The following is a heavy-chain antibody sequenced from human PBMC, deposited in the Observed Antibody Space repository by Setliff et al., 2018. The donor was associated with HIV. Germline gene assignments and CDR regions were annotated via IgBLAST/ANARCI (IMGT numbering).Heavy chain of an antibody. V-gene: IGHV4-34*01. CDR1: GGSLGGYY. CDR2: VNHSGNT. CDR3: ARGFGDLSSMIYYYYGMGV. D-gene: IGHD3-10*01. Sequence: SETLSLTCAVYGGSLGGYYWSWIRQPPGKGLEWIGEVNHSGNTNYIPSLKSRVTIALDTSKNQFSLNLSSVTAADTAVYYCARGFGDLSSMIYYYYGMGVWGQGTTVTVSS. J-gene: IGHJ6*02.